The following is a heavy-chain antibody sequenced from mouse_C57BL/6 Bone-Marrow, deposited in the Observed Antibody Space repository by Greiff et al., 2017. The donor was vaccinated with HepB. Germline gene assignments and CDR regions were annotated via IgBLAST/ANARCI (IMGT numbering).Heavy chain of an antibody. CDR2: IDPSDSYT. CDR1: GYTFTSYW. V-gene: IGHV1-69*01. CDR3: ARERGYAMDY. Sequence: QVQLQQPGAELVMPGASVKLSCKASGYTFTSYWMHWVKQRPGQGLEWIGEIDPSDSYTNYNQKFKGKSTLTVDKSSSTAYMQLSSLTSEDSAVYYCARERGYAMDYWGQGTSVTVSP. J-gene: IGHJ4*01.